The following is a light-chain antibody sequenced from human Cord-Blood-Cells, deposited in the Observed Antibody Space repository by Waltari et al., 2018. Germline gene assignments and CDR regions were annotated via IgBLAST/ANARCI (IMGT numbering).Light chain of an antibody. V-gene: IGLV1-40*01. CDR3: QSYDSSLSGWV. J-gene: IGLJ3*02. CDR1: SSNIGAGYD. CDR2: VNS. Sequence: QSVLTQPPSVSGAPGQRVTISCTVSSSNIGAGYDVHWYQHLPGTAPKLPIYVNSNRPSGVPDRFSGSKSGTSASLAITGLQAEDEADYYCQSYDSSLSGWVFGGGTKLTVL.